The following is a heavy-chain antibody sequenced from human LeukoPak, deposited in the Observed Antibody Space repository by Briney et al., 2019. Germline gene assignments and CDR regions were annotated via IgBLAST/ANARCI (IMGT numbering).Heavy chain of an antibody. D-gene: IGHD3-22*01. CDR3: ARVSRGSSGYYDY. J-gene: IGHJ4*02. V-gene: IGHV3-53*01. CDR1: GFTVSTNY. Sequence: GGSLRLSCAASGFTVSTNYMSWVRQAPGKKLEWVSDIYSDGSTFYADSVKGRFTISRDNSKNTLYLQMNSLRAEDTAVYHCARVSRGSSGYYDYWGQGTLVTVSS. CDR2: IYSDGST.